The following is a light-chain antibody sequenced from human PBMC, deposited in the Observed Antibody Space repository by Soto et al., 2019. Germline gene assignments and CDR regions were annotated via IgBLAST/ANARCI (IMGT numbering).Light chain of an antibody. CDR2: GAS. Sequence: EIVMTQSPDTVSVSPGERVPLSCRASQNIFSNYLAWYQQKPGQAPRLLIYGASTRATGIADRFSGGGSGTDFTLTISRLEPEDFAVYHCQQYGRSWTFGQGTKVDIK. CDR3: QQYGRSWT. V-gene: IGKV3-20*01. J-gene: IGKJ1*01. CDR1: QNIFSNY.